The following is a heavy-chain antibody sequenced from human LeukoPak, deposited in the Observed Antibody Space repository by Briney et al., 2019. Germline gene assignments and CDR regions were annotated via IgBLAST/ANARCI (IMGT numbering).Heavy chain of an antibody. D-gene: IGHD4-11*01. J-gene: IGHJ6*03. V-gene: IGHV4-34*01. CDR1: GSSFSGFD. CDR3: ASGLGWKVTTMGLFYMDV. CDR2: INEGGDT. Sequence: SETLSLTCAVYGSSFSGFDGSWVRQAPGKGLEWIGEINEGGDTKYNPSLKSRVTLSVDTSRNEFSLKIRSVTAADTAVYYSASGLGWKVTTMGLFYMDVWGEGTTVTVSS.